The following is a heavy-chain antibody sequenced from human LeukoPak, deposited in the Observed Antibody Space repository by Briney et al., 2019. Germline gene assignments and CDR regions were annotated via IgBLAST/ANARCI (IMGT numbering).Heavy chain of an antibody. CDR3: ARGVLLDDY. D-gene: IGHD3-10*01. V-gene: IGHV3-11*06. J-gene: IGHJ4*02. Sequence: SVKGRCTISRDSAKNSLYLQMNSLRDEDTAVYYCARGVLLDDYWGQGTLVTVSS.